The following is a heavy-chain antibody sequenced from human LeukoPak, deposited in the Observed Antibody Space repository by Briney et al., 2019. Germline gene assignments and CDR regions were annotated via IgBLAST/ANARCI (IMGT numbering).Heavy chain of an antibody. D-gene: IGHD2-15*01. CDR3: TRDRGGSPTDVFDY. J-gene: IGHJ4*02. CDR2: IKQDGSEK. CDR1: GFTFSSYW. Sequence: GGSLRLSCAASGFTFSSYWMSWVRQAPGKGLEWVANIKQDGSEKYYVDSVKGRFTISRDNAKNSLYLQMNSLRAEDTAVYYCTRDRGGSPTDVFDYWGQGTLVTVSS. V-gene: IGHV3-7*03.